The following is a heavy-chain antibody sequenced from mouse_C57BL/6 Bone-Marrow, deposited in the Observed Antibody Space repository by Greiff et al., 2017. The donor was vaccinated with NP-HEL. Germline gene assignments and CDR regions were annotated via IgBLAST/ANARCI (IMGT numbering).Heavy chain of an antibody. V-gene: IGHV7-1*01. Sequence: EVNLVESGGGLVQSGRSLRLSCATSGFTFSDFYMEWVRQAPGKGLEWIAASRNKANDYTTEYSASVKGRFIVSRDTTQSILYLQMNALRAEDTSIYYGARAFYYSNPDWYFDVWGTGTTVTVSS. CDR2: SRNKANDYTT. CDR3: ARAFYYSNPDWYFDV. J-gene: IGHJ1*03. D-gene: IGHD2-5*01. CDR1: GFTFSDFY.